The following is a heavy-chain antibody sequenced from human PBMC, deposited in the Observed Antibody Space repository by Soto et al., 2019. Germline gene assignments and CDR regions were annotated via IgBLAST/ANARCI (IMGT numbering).Heavy chain of an antibody. Sequence: SETLSLTCTVSGGSISSYYWSWIRQPPGKGLEWIGYIYYSGSTNYNPSLKSRVTISVDRSKNQFSLKLSSVTAADTAVYYCARDKITGLFDYWGQGTLVTVSS. D-gene: IGHD2-8*02. J-gene: IGHJ4*02. V-gene: IGHV4-59*12. CDR3: ARDKITGLFDY. CDR1: GGSISSYY. CDR2: IYYSGST.